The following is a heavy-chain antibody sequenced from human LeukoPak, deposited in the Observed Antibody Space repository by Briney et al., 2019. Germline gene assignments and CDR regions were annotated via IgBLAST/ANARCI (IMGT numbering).Heavy chain of an antibody. CDR1: GFTFSSYS. V-gene: IGHV3-21*01. Sequence: GGSLRLSCAASGFTFSSYSMNWVRQAPGKGLEWVSSISSSSSYIYYADSVKGRFTISRVNAKNSLYLQMNSLRAEDTAVYYCARDRDYDFWSGYWPDAFDIWGQGTMVTVCS. CDR2: ISSSSSYI. J-gene: IGHJ3*02. D-gene: IGHD3-3*01. CDR3: ARDRDYDFWSGYWPDAFDI.